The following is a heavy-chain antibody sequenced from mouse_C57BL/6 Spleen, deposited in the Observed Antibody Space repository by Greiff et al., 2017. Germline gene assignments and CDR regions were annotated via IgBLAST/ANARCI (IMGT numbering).Heavy chain of an antibody. CDR3: ARGYDYHGD. CDR2: ISYDGSN. CDR1: GYSITSGYY. Sequence: ESGPGLVKPSQSLSLTCSFTGYSITSGYYWNWIRQFPGNKLEWMGYISYDGSNNYNPSLKNRISITRDTSKNQFFLKLNSVTTEDTATYYCARGYDYHGDWGQGTLVTVSA. V-gene: IGHV3-6*01. J-gene: IGHJ3*01. D-gene: IGHD2-4*01.